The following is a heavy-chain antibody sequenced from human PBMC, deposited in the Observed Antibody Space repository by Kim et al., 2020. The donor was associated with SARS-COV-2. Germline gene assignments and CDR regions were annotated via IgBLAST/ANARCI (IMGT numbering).Heavy chain of an antibody. CDR3: ARDVVRSLFDY. J-gene: IGHJ4*02. Sequence: ASVKVSCKASGYTFTSYAIHWVRQAPGQGLEWMGWINTGNGNTKFSQKFQGRVTITRDTSASTAYMELSSLRSEDTAVYYCARDVVRSLFDYWGQGTLVTVSS. CDR2: INTGNGNT. CDR1: GYTFTSYA. V-gene: IGHV1-3*04.